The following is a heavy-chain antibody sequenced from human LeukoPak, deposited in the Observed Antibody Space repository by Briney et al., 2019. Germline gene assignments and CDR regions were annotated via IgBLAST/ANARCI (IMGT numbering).Heavy chain of an antibody. CDR3: ARAAFEVANEDAAFDI. J-gene: IGHJ3*02. Sequence: GGSLRLSCAASGFTFSSYWMHWVRQAPGKGLVWVSRINSDGSSTSYADSVKGRFTISRDNAKNSLYLQMNSLRAEDTAVYYCARAAFEVANEDAAFDIWGQGTMVTVSS. D-gene: IGHD5-24*01. CDR2: INSDGSST. V-gene: IGHV3-74*01. CDR1: GFTFSSYW.